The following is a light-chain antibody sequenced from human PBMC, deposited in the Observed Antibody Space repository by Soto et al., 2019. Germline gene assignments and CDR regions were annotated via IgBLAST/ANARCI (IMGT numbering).Light chain of an antibody. CDR1: SSNIGAGYD. J-gene: IGLJ2*01. CDR2: GNS. Sequence: QSVLTQPTSVSGAPGQRVTISCTGSSSNIGAGYDVHWYQQLPGTAPKLLIYGNSNRPSGVPDRFSGSKSGTSASLAITGLQAEDEADYYCQSYDSSLSGPVFGGGTKVTVL. CDR3: QSYDSSLSGPV. V-gene: IGLV1-40*01.